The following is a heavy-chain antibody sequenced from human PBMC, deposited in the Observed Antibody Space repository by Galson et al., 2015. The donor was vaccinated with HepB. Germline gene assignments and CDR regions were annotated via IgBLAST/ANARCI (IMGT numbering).Heavy chain of an antibody. CDR3: AREADYGEYENYFDY. J-gene: IGHJ4*02. D-gene: IGHD4-17*01. Sequence: SLRLSCAASGFPFTSYALHWVRQAPGKGLEWVAVISYDGGNKYYADSVKGRFTISRDNSKNTLYLQMNSLRPADTAVYYCAREADYGEYENYFDYWGQGTLVTVSS. CDR2: ISYDGGNK. V-gene: IGHV3-30-3*01. CDR1: GFPFTSYA.